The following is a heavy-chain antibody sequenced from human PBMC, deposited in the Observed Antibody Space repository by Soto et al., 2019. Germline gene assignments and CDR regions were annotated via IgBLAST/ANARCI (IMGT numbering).Heavy chain of an antibody. CDR2: INHSGST. V-gene: IGHV4-34*01. J-gene: IGHJ4*02. CDR1: GGSFSGYY. Sequence: QVQLQQWGAGLLKPSETLSLTCAVYGGSFSGYYWSWIRQPPGKGLEWIGEINHSGSTNYNQSLKSRVTISVDTSRNQFALKLSSVTAADTAVYYCARGKLGEECTMVRGGHPFDYWGQGTLVTVSS. CDR3: ARGKLGEECTMVRGGHPFDY. D-gene: IGHD3-10*01.